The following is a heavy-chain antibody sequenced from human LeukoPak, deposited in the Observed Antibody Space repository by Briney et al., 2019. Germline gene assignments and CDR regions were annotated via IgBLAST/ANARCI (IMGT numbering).Heavy chain of an antibody. CDR1: GFTFSNYA. CDR2: ISGSASST. J-gene: IGHJ6*03. Sequence: GGSLRLSCAASGFTFSNYAMSWVRQAPGKGLEWVSAISGSASSTYHADSVKGRFTISRDNSKNTLYLQMNSLRADDTAVYYCARDGCGGSCFHYYYYYMDVWGKGTTVTISS. D-gene: IGHD2-15*01. CDR3: ARDGCGGSCFHYYYYYMDV. V-gene: IGHV3-23*01.